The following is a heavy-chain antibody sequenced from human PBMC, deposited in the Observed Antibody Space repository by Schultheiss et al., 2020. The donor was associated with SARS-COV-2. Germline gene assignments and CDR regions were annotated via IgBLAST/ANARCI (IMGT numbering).Heavy chain of an antibody. D-gene: IGHD6-19*01. V-gene: IGHV1-69*10. Sequence: SVKVSCKASGGTFSSYAISWVRQAPGQGLEWMGGIIPILGIANYAQKFQGRVTVTRDTSTSTVYMELRSLRSEDTAVYYCARDRTPWGIPVAGEGVDFDYYYGMDVWGQGTTVTVSS. CDR2: IIPILGIA. CDR1: GGTFSSYA. CDR3: ARDRTPWGIPVAGEGVDFDYYYGMDV. J-gene: IGHJ6*02.